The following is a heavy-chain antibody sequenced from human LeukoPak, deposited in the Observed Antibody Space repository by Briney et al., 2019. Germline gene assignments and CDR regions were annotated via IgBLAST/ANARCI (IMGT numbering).Heavy chain of an antibody. V-gene: IGHV3-7*01. Sequence: GGSLRLSCAASGFTFSSYWMSWVRQAPGKGLEWVANIKQDGSEKYYVDSVKGRFTISRDNAKNSLYLQMNSLRAEDTAVYYCARAGYCSSTSCYYYYYYMHVWGKGTTVTVSS. J-gene: IGHJ6*03. CDR2: IKQDGSEK. CDR3: ARAGYCSSTSCYYYYYYMHV. CDR1: GFTFSSYW. D-gene: IGHD2-2*01.